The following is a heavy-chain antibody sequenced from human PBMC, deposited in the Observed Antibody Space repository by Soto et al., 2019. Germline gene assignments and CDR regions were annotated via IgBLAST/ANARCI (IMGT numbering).Heavy chain of an antibody. CDR3: AKDPTSRVYYYYYYMDV. CDR2: VSGSGDST. Sequence: EVELLESGGGLVQPGGSLRLSCAASGFTFSSYAMSWVRQGPGKGLEWVSSVSGSGDSTYYADSVKGRFTVCRDNSKNTLYLQMNSLRAEDTAVYYCAKDPTSRVYYYYYYMDVWGKGTTVTVSS. CDR1: GFTFSSYA. J-gene: IGHJ6*03. D-gene: IGHD1-26*01. V-gene: IGHV3-23*01.